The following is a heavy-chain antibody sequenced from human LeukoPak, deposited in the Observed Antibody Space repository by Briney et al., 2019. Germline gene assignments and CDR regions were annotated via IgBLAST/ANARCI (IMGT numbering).Heavy chain of an antibody. V-gene: IGHV3-7*01. J-gene: IGHJ4*02. Sequence: GGSLRLSCAASGFIFTNYWMTWVRQAPGKGLEWVATIKEDGSDKHYVDSVKGRSTIARDNAKNSLFLQMSSLRADDTAGYYCATWGSIFGVTFFDYWGQGTLVTVSS. D-gene: IGHD3-3*01. CDR3: ATWGSIFGVTFFDY. CDR1: GFIFTNYW. CDR2: IKEDGSDK.